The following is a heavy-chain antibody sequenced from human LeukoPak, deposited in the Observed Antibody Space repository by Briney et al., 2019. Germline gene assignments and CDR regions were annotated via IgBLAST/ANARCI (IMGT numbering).Heavy chain of an antibody. Sequence: PSETLSLTCTVSGGSISSSSYYWGWLRQPPGKGLEWIGSIYYSGSTYYNPSLKSRVTISVDTSKNQFSLKLSSVTAADTAVYYCARVSGSSPDYWGQGTLVTVSS. J-gene: IGHJ4*02. CDR2: IYYSGST. D-gene: IGHD6-6*01. CDR3: ARVSGSSPDY. CDR1: GGSISSSSYY. V-gene: IGHV4-39*07.